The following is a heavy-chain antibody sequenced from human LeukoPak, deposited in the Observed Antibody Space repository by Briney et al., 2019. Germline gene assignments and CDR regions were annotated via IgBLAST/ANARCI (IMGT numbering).Heavy chain of an antibody. V-gene: IGHV3-23*01. Sequence: GGSLRLSCAASGFTFSNYAMSWVRQAPGKGLQWVSSITGPGVTTNYADSVKGRFTISRDNSKNTLYLQMNSLRVDDTGVYYCAGPSSSGVGYWGQGTLVTVSS. D-gene: IGHD6-6*01. CDR3: AGPSSSGVGY. CDR2: ITGPGVTT. J-gene: IGHJ4*02. CDR1: GFTFSNYA.